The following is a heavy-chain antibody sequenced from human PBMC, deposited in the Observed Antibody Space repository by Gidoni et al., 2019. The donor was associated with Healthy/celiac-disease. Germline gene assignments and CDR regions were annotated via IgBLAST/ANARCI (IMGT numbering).Heavy chain of an antibody. CDR2: IYYSGST. J-gene: IGHJ4*02. V-gene: IGHV4-39*01. CDR3: ARHLGYGDYPVDY. D-gene: IGHD4-17*01. CDR1: GGSISSSSYY. Sequence: QLQLQESGPGLVKPSETLSLTCTVSGGSISSSSYYWGWIRQPPGKGLEWIGSIYYSGSTYYNPSLKSRVTISVDTSKNQFSLKLSSVTAADTAVYYCARHLGYGDYPVDYWGQGTLVTVSS.